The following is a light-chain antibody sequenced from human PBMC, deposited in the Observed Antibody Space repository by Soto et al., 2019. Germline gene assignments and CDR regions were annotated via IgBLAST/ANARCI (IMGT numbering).Light chain of an antibody. J-gene: IGLJ1*01. CDR3: ATWDDRLNGYV. V-gene: IGLV1-44*01. CDR2: SNN. CDR1: NSNIGSNT. Sequence: QLVLTQPPSASGTPGQRVTISCSGSNSNIGSNTVTWCQQLPGTAPILLIYSNNQRSSGVPDRFSGSRSGTSGSLAISGLQSEDEADYYCATWDDRLNGYVFGSGTKLTVL.